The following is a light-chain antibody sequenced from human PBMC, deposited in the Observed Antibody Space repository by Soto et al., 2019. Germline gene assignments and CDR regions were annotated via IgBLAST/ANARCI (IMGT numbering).Light chain of an antibody. CDR3: QQYGSSLYT. CDR2: DAS. J-gene: IGKJ2*01. V-gene: IGKV3-20*01. Sequence: EIVLTQSPGTLPLSPGERATLSCRASQTISSSYLGWYQQKPGQAPRLLIYDASSRATGIPDRFSGSGSGTDFTLTISRLEPEDCAVYYCQQYGSSLYTFGQGTKLEIK. CDR1: QTISSSY.